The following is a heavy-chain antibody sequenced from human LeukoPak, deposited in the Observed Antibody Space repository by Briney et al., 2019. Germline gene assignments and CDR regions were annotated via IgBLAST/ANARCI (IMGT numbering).Heavy chain of an antibody. V-gene: IGHV1-46*01. CDR3: ARSHIVVGTAPQGAFDI. D-gene: IGHD2-21*02. J-gene: IGHJ3*02. CDR1: AYTFTSYY. CDR2: INPRDGST. Sequence: ASVKVSCKASAYTFTSYYMHWVRQAPGQGLEWMGIINPRDGSTTYAQNFQGRVTMTRDTSTSTLYMELGGLRSEDTAVYYCARSHIVVGTAPQGAFDIWGQGTLVTVSS.